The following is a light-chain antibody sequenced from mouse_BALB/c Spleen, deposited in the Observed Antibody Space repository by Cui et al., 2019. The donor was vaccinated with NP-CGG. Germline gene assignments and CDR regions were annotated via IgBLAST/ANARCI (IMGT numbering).Light chain of an antibody. V-gene: IGLV1*01. CDR3: ALCYSNHWV. J-gene: IGLJ1*01. CDR1: TGAVTTSNY. Sequence: QAVVTQESAPTTSPGETVTLTCRSSTGAVTTSNYANWVQEKPDHLFTGLIGGTNNRAPGFPARFSGSLIGDKAALTITGAQTEDEAIYFCALCYSNHWVFGGGTKLTVL. CDR2: GTN.